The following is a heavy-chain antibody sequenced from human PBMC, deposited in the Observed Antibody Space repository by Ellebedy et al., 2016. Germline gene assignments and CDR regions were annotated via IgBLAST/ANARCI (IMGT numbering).Heavy chain of an antibody. J-gene: IGHJ4*02. CDR3: ARDVSSEGY. D-gene: IGHD6-13*01. CDR2: IQPSGGET. Sequence: ASVKVSCXASGYTFTVNHLHWVRQAPGQGLEWMGVIQPSGGETTYARGFQGRVTMTRDTSTSTVHMELSSLRSEDTAVYYCARDVSSEGYWGQGTLVTVSS. CDR1: GYTFTVNH. V-gene: IGHV1-46*01.